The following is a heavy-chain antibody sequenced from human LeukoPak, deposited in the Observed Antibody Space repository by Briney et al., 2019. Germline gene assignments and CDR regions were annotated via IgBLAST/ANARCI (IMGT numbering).Heavy chain of an antibody. CDR1: GFTFSIYW. D-gene: IGHD5-18*01. CDR3: ARDAPGNTALDY. CDR2: INSGGSST. Sequence: PGRSLRLSCAASGFTFSIYWMHWVRHPPGKGLVWVSRINSGGSSTSYADSVKGRVTISRDNAKNTLYLQMNSLRVEDTALYYCARDAPGNTALDYWGQGSLVTVSS. J-gene: IGHJ4*02. V-gene: IGHV3-74*01.